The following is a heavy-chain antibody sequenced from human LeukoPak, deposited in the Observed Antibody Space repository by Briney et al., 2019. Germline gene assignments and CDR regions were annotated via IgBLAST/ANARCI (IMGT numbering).Heavy chain of an antibody. Sequence: GESLRISCKTSGYSFTSYWITWVRQMPGKGLEWMGSIDPSDSYTNYSPSLQGRVTISADKSISTAYVQWSSLKASDTAMYYCARRSGAAAEDYWGQGTLVTVSS. V-gene: IGHV5-10-1*01. J-gene: IGHJ4*02. D-gene: IGHD6-13*01. CDR3: ARRSGAAAEDY. CDR1: GYSFTSYW. CDR2: IDPSDSYT.